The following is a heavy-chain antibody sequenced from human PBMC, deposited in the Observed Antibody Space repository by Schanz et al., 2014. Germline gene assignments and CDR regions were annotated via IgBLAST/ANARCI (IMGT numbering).Heavy chain of an antibody. J-gene: IGHJ4*02. CDR3: ARGTDWNLHY. CDR1: GFTFSDYY. D-gene: IGHD1-1*01. CDR2: ISGTTTYT. Sequence: QVQLVESGGGLVKPGGSLRLSCAASGFTFSDYYMSWIRQAPGKGLEWVSYISGTTTYTNYADSVKGRVTISRDNAKNSVSLQMRRLRVEDTAVYYCARGTDWNLHYWGQGALVTVSS. V-gene: IGHV3-11*06.